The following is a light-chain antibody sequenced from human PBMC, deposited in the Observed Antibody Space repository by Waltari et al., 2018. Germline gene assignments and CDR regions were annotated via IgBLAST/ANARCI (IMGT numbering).Light chain of an antibody. J-gene: IGKJ2*02. V-gene: IGKV1-9*01. CDR3: RQLNSHPPCT. Sequence: IQLTQSPSSLSASIGGRVTIACRASQSISTDLAWYQQKPGRAPNLLIYAASTLQSGVPSRFSGSGSGTDFTLTISCLQPEDFATYYCRQLNSHPPCTFGQGIKLEIK. CDR2: AAS. CDR1: QSISTD.